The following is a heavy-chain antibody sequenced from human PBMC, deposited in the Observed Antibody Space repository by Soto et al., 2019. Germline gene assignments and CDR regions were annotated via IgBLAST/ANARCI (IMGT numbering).Heavy chain of an antibody. Sequence: PGGSLRLSCAASGFTFSTYAMNWVRQAPGNGLEWVSAISGSGGSIHYADSVKGRFTISRDNARNTVSLQMSSLRAEDTAIYYCARGDRRGFDLWGHGTVVTVSS. CDR3: ARGDRRGFDL. J-gene: IGHJ3*01. V-gene: IGHV3-23*01. CDR1: GFTFSTYA. CDR2: ISGSGGSI.